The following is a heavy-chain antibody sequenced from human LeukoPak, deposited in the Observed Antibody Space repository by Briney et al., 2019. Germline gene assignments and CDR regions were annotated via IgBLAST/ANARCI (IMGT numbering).Heavy chain of an antibody. V-gene: IGHV4-59*01. CDR1: GGSISSYY. J-gene: IGHJ4*02. Sequence: SETLSLTCTVSGGSISSYYWSWIRQPPGKGLEWIGYIYYSGSTNYNPSLKSRVTISVDTSKNQFSLKLSSVTAAYTAVYYCARVGIYYDYVWGSYRFDLLSFDYWGQGTLVTVSS. CDR3: ARVGIYYDYVWGSYRFDLLSFDY. D-gene: IGHD3-16*02. CDR2: IYYSGST.